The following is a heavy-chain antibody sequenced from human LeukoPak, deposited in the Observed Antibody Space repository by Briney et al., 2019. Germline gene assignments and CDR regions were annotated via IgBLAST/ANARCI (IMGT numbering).Heavy chain of an antibody. J-gene: IGHJ4*02. CDR2: ISSDGSTT. D-gene: IGHD6-19*01. CDR1: GFTISSYW. Sequence: QPGGSLRLSCVASGFTISSYWMHWVRQAPGKGLVWVSRISSDGSTTNYADSVKGRFTISRDNAKNTLYLQMNSLTGEDTAVYLCARTAAGPEYWGQGTRVTVSS. V-gene: IGHV3-74*01. CDR3: ARTAAGPEY.